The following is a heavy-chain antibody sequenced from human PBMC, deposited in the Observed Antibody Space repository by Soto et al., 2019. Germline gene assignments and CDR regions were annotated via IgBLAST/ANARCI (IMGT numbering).Heavy chain of an antibody. J-gene: IGHJ4*02. CDR2: VYYTGST. CDR3: ARSVAVPGAHIDY. Sequence: SETLSRTCSVSCGSISGSYWSRIRQSPWKGLEWLVYVYYTGSTNYSPSLRSRVSISVDTSKNEFSLRLSSVTAADTAVYFCARSVAVPGAHIDYWRKGNQVTAPQ. CDR1: CGSISGSY. D-gene: IGHD6-19*01. V-gene: IGHV4-59*01.